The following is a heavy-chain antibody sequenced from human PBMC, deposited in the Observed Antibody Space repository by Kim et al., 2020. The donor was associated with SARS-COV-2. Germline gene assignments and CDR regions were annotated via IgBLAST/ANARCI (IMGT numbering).Heavy chain of an antibody. CDR2: ISWNSGSI. J-gene: IGHJ4*02. D-gene: IGHD3-10*01. V-gene: IGHV3-9*01. CDR1: GFTFDDYA. Sequence: GGFLRLSCAASGFTFDDYAMHWVRQAPGKGLEWVSGISWNSGSIGYADSVKGRFTISRDNAKNSLYLQMNSLRAEDTALYYCAKDIYGSGSSYWGQGTL. CDR3: AKDIYGSGSSY.